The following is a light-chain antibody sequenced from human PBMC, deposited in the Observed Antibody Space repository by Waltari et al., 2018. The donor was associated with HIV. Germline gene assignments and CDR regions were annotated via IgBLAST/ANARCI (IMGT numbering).Light chain of an antibody. V-gene: IGKV1-39*01. CDR2: AAS. Sequence: DIQMTQSPSSLSASVGDRVTITCRASQSISSYLNWYQQKPGKVPKVLIYAASSLQSGVPSRFSGSGSGTDFTLTISSLQPEDFATYYCQQSYSTPWTFGQGTKVKSN. J-gene: IGKJ1*01. CDR1: QSISSY. CDR3: QQSYSTPWT.